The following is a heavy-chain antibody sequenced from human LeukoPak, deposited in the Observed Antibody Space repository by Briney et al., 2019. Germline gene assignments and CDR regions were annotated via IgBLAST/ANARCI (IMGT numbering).Heavy chain of an antibody. D-gene: IGHD3-9*01. CDR2: ISYDGSET. CDR3: AKDLSRYFDWLSLPDY. J-gene: IGHJ4*02. CDR1: GFTFRSHG. V-gene: IGHV3-30*18. Sequence: PGGSLRLSCAASGFTFRSHGIHWVRQAPGKGLECVALISYDGSETYYVDSVRGRFTISRDNSKDTVDLHMSSLRADDTAVYYCAKDLSRYFDWLSLPDYWGQGTLVTVSS.